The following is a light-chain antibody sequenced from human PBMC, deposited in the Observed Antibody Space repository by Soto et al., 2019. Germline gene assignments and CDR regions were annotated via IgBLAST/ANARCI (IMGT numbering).Light chain of an antibody. CDR1: QSIGYY. CDR2: AAS. CDR3: HQTAANPWT. J-gene: IGKJ1*01. Sequence: DIQLTQSPSSLSASIGDRVTITCRASQSIGYYLNWYQQKPGKVPRLLIYAASSLHSGVPSTFSGSGSGTDFALTISSLQPEDFATYYCHQTAANPWTFAQGTKVDIK. V-gene: IGKV1-39*01.